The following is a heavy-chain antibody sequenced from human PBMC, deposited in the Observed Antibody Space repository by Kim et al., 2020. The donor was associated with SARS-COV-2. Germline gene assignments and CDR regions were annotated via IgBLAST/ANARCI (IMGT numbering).Heavy chain of an antibody. CDR2: ISDNGGGT. D-gene: IGHD1-1*01. V-gene: IGHV3-23*01. CDR1: GFTFSSYA. CDR3: SKLNWDGLDDY. J-gene: IGHJ4*02. Sequence: GGSLRLSCAASGFTFSSYAMSWVRQAPGKGLAWVSAISDNGGGTYYADSVKGRFTISRDNSKNTLYLQMNSLRAEDTAAYYCSKLNWDGLDDYWGQGTLV.